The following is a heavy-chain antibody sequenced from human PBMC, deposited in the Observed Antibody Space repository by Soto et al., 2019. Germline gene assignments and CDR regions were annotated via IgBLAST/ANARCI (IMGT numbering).Heavy chain of an antibody. D-gene: IGHD6-19*01. Sequence: PGGSLRLSCAASGFTFSSYAMTWVRQAPGMGLEWVSAISGSGGVKYYAESVKGRFTISRDNSKNKLYLQMNSLRAEETAVYYCAKATSGWYYFDYWGQGTLVTVSS. CDR2: ISGSGGVK. V-gene: IGHV3-23*01. CDR3: AKATSGWYYFDY. CDR1: GFTFSSYA. J-gene: IGHJ4*02.